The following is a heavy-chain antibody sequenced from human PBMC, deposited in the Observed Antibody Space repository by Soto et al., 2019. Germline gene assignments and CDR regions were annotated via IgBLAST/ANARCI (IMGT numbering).Heavy chain of an antibody. CDR3: VRTSLVVAVATREDF. D-gene: IGHD2-15*01. CDR1: GFTFIKYW. J-gene: IGHJ4*02. Sequence: SLRLSRAASGFTFIKYWMPWVPPAPGKGLVWVSRIDSDGSRITYADFVKGRFTISRDNAKNTVYLHMNSLTAEDTAVYYCVRTSLVVAVATREDFWGQGTLVTVS. CDR2: IDSDGSRI. V-gene: IGHV3-74*01.